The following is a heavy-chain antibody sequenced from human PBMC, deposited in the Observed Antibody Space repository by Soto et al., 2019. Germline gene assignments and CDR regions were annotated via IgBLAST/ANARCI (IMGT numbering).Heavy chain of an antibody. J-gene: IGHJ4*02. Sequence: SETLSLTCSVSVGSITCYYWSWIRQSPGKGLEWIGCSYYTGATNYNPSLKSRVTISVDTSKNQFSLTLSSATAADTAVYYCARERTPRTGFDYWGQGTLVT. CDR2: SYYTGAT. D-gene: IGHD7-27*01. CDR1: VGSITCYY. V-gene: IGHV4-59*01. CDR3: ARERTPRTGFDY.